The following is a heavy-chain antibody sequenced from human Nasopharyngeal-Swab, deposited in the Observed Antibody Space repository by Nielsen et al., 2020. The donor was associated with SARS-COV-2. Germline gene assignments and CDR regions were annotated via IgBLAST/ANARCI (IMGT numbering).Heavy chain of an antibody. D-gene: IGHD6-19*01. CDR1: GFTFSSYA. CDR2: ISGSGGST. V-gene: IGHV3-23*01. Sequence: GESLKISCAASGFTFSSYAMSWVRQAPGKGLEWVSAISGSGGSTYYADSVKGRFTISRDNSKNTLYLQMNSLRAKDTAVYYCAKLVGAVAGHFDYWGQGTLVTVSS. CDR3: AKLVGAVAGHFDY. J-gene: IGHJ4*02.